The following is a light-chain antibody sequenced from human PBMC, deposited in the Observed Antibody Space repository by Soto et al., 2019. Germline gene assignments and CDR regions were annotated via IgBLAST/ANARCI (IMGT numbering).Light chain of an antibody. V-gene: IGLV1-40*01. CDR1: SSNIGAGYD. Sequence: QSVLTQPPSVSGATGQRVTISCTGSSSNIGAGYDVHWYQQLPGTAPKLLIYGNSNRPSGVPDRLSGSKSGTSASLAITGLQAEDEADYYCQSYDSSLSGVVFGGGTKVTVL. CDR2: GNS. J-gene: IGLJ2*01. CDR3: QSYDSSLSGVV.